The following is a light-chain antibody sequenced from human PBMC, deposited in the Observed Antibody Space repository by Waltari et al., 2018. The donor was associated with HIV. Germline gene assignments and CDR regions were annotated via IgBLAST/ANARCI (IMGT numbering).Light chain of an antibody. Sequence: SYVLTQPPSVSMAPGKTARITCGGNKIGSKSVHWYQQKHGQAPVVVIYDNSDRPSGLPQRFSGSNSGNTATLTISRVEAEDEADYYCQVWDTSRDQPVFGGGTKLTVL. CDR1: KIGSKS. CDR3: QVWDTSRDQPV. V-gene: IGLV3-21*04. CDR2: DNS. J-gene: IGLJ3*02.